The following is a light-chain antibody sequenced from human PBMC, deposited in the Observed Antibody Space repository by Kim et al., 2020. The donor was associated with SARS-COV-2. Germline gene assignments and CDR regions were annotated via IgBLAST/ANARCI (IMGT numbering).Light chain of an antibody. V-gene: IGLV3-1*01. Sequence: YELTQPPSESVSPGQTATITCSGDKMGDKYVCWYQQKPGQSPVLVIYQDTKRPSGIPERFSGSNSGNTATLTISGTQAMDEADYYCQAWDSSTKGVFGGGTQLTVL. CDR3: QAWDSSTKGV. J-gene: IGLJ3*02. CDR2: QDT. CDR1: KMGDKY.